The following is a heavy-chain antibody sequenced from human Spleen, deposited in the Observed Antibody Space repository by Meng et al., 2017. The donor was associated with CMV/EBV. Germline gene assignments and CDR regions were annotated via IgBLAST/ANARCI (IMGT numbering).Heavy chain of an antibody. V-gene: IGHV3-73*01. Sequence: AGSGFSLSGSSMHWVGQAPGKGLEWLGHIRNRVNSYATAYAASVRGRFTFSRDDSKNTAYVQMDSLKTEDTAVYYCARQGGWWFDPWGQGTLVTVSS. J-gene: IGHJ5*02. CDR3: ARQGGWWFDP. CDR1: GFSLSGSS. CDR2: IRNRVNSYAT.